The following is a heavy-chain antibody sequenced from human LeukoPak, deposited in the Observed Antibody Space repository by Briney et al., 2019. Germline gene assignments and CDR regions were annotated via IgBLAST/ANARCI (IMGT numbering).Heavy chain of an antibody. V-gene: IGHV4-59*08. D-gene: IGHD3-16*01. J-gene: IGHJ4*02. CDR3: ARHPHWGAAVDS. Sequence: PSETLSLTCTVSGGSISSYYWSWIQQPPGKGLEWIGYISDTGSTYYNPSLKSRVTISGDTSKNQFSLKLTSVTAADTAVYYCARHPHWGAAVDSWGQGTLVTVSS. CDR1: GGSISSYY. CDR2: ISDTGST.